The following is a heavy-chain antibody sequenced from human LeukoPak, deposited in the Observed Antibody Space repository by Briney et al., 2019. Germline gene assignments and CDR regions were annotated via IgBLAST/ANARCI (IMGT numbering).Heavy chain of an antibody. V-gene: IGHV4-38-2*02. D-gene: IGHD2-21*01. Sequence: SETLSLTCSVSGYSISSGKYWAWIRQTPGKGLEWIGSIYESGSTYYAPSLKSRVTMSVDTSKNQFSLSLTSVTAADTAVYFCARGPGISGDHIYPDYWGQGIQVTVSS. CDR2: IYESGST. J-gene: IGHJ4*02. CDR1: GYSISSGKY. CDR3: ARGPGISGDHIYPDY.